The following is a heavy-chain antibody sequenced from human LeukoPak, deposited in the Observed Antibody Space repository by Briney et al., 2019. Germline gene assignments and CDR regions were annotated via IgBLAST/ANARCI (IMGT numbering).Heavy chain of an antibody. V-gene: IGHV1-2*02. CDR2: VNPNSGGT. CDR3: ARAYCSSTSCYDLYYYYGMDV. CDR1: GYTFTGYY. Sequence: GASVKVSCKASGYTFTGYYMHWVRQAPGQGLEWVGWVNPNSGGTNYAQKFQGRVTMTRDTSISTAYMGLSRLRSDDTAVYYCARAYCSSTSCYDLYYYYGMDVWGQGTTVTVSS. J-gene: IGHJ6*02. D-gene: IGHD2-2*01.